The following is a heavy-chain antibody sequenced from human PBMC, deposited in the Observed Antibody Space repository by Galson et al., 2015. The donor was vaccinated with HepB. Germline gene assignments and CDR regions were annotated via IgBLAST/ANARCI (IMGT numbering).Heavy chain of an antibody. Sequence: CTVSGGSISSGGYYWSWIRQHPGKGLEWIGYIYYSGSTYYNPSLKSRVTISVDTSKNQFSLKLSSVTAADTAVYYCARMVYGDAYYFDYWGQGTLVTVSS. CDR2: IYYSGST. J-gene: IGHJ4*02. CDR1: GGSISSGGYY. D-gene: IGHD4-17*01. CDR3: ARMVYGDAYYFDY. V-gene: IGHV4-31*03.